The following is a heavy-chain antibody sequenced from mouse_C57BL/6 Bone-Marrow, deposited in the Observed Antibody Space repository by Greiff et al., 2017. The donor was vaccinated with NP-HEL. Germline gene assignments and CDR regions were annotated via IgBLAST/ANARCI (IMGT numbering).Heavy chain of an antibody. V-gene: IGHV1-82*01. J-gene: IGHJ2*01. CDR2: IYPGDGDT. CDR1: GYAFSSSW. CDR3: ARDSSGTNYFDY. D-gene: IGHD3-2*02. Sequence: VQLQQSGPELVKPGASVKISCKASGYAFSSSWMNWVKQRPGKGLEWIGRIYPGDGDTNYNGKFKGKATLTADKSSSTAYMQLSSLTSEDSAVYICARDSSGTNYFDYWGQGTTLTVSS.